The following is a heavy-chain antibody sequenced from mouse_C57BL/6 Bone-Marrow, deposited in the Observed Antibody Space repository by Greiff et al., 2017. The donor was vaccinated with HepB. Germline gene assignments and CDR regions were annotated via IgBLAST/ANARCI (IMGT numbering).Heavy chain of an antibody. CDR3: ASYGGTSQATGYAMYY. D-gene: IGHD3-2*02. Sequence: QVQLQQSGAELVMPGASVKLSCKASGNTFTSSWMHWVKKRPGQGLEWIGEIDPSDSYTNYNQKFKGKSTLTVDKSSSTAYMQLSSLTSEDSAVYYCASYGGTSQATGYAMYYCGQGTSVTVSS. J-gene: IGHJ4*01. CDR1: GNTFTSSW. V-gene: IGHV1-69*01. CDR2: IDPSDSYT.